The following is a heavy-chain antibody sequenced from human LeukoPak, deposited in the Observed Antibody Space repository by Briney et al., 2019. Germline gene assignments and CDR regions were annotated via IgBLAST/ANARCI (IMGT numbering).Heavy chain of an antibody. CDR1: GFTFGSYS. Sequence: GGSLRLSCSVSGFTFGSYSMVWVRQAPGKGLEWISYISGSRNAITYADSVKGRFTISRDNAKNSLYLQMNSLRAEDTAVYYCARLRYYAMDVWGQGTTVTASS. J-gene: IGHJ6*02. CDR3: ARLRYYAMDV. CDR2: ISGSRNAI. V-gene: IGHV3-48*01.